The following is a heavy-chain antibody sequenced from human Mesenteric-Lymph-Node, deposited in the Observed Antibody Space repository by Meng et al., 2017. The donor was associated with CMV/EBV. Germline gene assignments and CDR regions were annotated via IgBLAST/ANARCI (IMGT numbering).Heavy chain of an antibody. V-gene: IGHV3-11*06. CDR1: EFTFSDYY. Sequence: GESLKISCAASEFTFSDYYMSWIRQAPGKGLEWVSSISSSSSYIYYADSVKGRFTISRDNAKNSLYLQMNSLRAEDTAVYYCARDGQLYSSSPKIDYWGQGTLVTVSS. D-gene: IGHD6-6*01. CDR2: ISSSSSYI. CDR3: ARDGQLYSSSPKIDY. J-gene: IGHJ4*02.